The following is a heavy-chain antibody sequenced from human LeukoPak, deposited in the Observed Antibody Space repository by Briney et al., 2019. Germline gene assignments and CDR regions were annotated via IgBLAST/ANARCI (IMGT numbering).Heavy chain of an antibody. J-gene: IGHJ4*02. Sequence: GGSLRLSCAASGFTFSSYWMSWVRQAPGKGLEWVANIKRNGSEKYYVDSVKGRFTLSRDNAKNSLYLQMNSLRAEDTVVYYCARHGIVVVPAATSDFDYWGQGTLVTVSS. CDR3: ARHGIVVVPAATSDFDY. V-gene: IGHV3-7*01. D-gene: IGHD2-2*01. CDR2: IKRNGSEK. CDR1: GFTFSSYW.